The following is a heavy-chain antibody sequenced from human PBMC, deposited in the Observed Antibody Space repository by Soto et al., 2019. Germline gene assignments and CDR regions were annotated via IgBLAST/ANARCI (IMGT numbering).Heavy chain of an antibody. J-gene: IGHJ3*01. CDR1: GFFISSGNY. CDR2: IFHGGNT. V-gene: IGHV4-38-2*01. CDR3: ARARWYDAFDV. Sequence: PSETLSLTCAVSGFFISSGNYWGWIRKPLGKGLEWIGSIFHGGNTYYNPSLKSRVTISVDMSKNQFSLKLNSVTAADTAVYYCARARWYDAFDVWGQGTVVTVS. D-gene: IGHD2-15*01.